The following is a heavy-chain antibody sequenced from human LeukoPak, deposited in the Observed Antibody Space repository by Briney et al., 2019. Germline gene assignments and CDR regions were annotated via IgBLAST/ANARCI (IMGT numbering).Heavy chain of an antibody. CDR3: AKVGQWLVLGDAFDI. CDR2: ISWNSGSI. J-gene: IGHJ3*02. CDR1: GFTFDDYA. V-gene: IGHV3-9*01. Sequence: GGSPRLSCAASGFTFDDYAMHWVRQAPGKGLEWVSGISWNSGSIGYADSVKGRFAISRDNAKNSLYLQMNSLRAEDTALYYCAKVGQWLVLGDAFDIWGQGTMVTVSS. D-gene: IGHD6-19*01.